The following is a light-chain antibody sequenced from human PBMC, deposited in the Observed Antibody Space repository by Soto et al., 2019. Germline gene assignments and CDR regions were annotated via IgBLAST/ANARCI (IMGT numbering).Light chain of an antibody. CDR2: GAS. V-gene: IGKV3-20*01. Sequence: EIVLTQSPDTLSLSPGERATLSCRASQSVSSSYLAWYQQKPGQAPSLLIYGASNRATGVPDRFSGSGSGTDFTLTISRLEPEDFAVYYCQYYTTSPPAYTFAQGTKLEIK. J-gene: IGKJ2*01. CDR3: QYYTTSPPAYT. CDR1: QSVSSSY.